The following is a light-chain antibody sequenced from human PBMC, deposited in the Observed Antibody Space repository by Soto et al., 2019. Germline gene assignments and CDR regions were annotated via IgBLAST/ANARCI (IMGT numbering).Light chain of an antibody. CDR1: QSVSSN. CDR2: DIS. Sequence: ETVMTQSPATLSVSPGERATLSCRASQSVSSNLAWYQQKPGQPPRLLIYDISTRATGIPTRFSGSGSGTDFTLTISSLQSEDFAIYYCQQYYDWPITFGRGTRLEIK. J-gene: IGKJ5*01. CDR3: QQYYDWPIT. V-gene: IGKV3D-15*01.